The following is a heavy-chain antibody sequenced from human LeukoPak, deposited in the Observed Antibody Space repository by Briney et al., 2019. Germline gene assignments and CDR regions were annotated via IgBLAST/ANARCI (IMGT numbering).Heavy chain of an antibody. J-gene: IGHJ4*02. D-gene: IGHD3-22*01. CDR2: ISGSGGST. CDR3: AKRQGRGRWLILLRAVAPVDY. V-gene: IGHV3-23*01. Sequence: GGSLRLSCAASGFTFSSYAMSWVRQAPGKGLEWVSAISGSGGSTYYADSVKGRFTISRDNSKNTLYLQMNSLRAEDTAVYYCAKRQGRGRWLILLRAVAPVDYWGQGTLVTVSS. CDR1: GFTFSSYA.